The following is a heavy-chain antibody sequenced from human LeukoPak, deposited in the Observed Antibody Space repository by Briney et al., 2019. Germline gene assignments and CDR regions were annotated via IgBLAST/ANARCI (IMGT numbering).Heavy chain of an antibody. CDR1: GYTFTSYG. Sequence: ASVKVSCKASGYTFTSYGISWVRQAPGQGLEWMGWISVYNGHTYYAQRLQGRVTMTTDTSTSTAYMELRSLRSDGTAVYYCARDLGIAVADAFDIWGQGTMVTVSS. V-gene: IGHV1-18*01. CDR3: ARDLGIAVADAFDI. D-gene: IGHD6-19*01. J-gene: IGHJ3*02. CDR2: ISVYNGHT.